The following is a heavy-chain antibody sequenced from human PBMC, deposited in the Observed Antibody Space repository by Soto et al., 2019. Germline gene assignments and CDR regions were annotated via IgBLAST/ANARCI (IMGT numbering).Heavy chain of an antibody. J-gene: IGHJ6*02. Sequence: GSLRLSCAASVFTFSSYAMSWVRQAPGKGLEWVSAISGSGCSTYYADSVKGRFTISRDNSKNTLYLQMNSLRAEDTAVYYCAKLKVPYYYYYGMDVWGQGTTVTVSS. CDR3: AKLKVPYYYYYGMDV. V-gene: IGHV3-23*01. CDR1: VFTFSSYA. CDR2: ISGSGCST.